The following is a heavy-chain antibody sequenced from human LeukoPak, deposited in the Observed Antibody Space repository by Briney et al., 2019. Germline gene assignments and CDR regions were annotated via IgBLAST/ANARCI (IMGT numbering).Heavy chain of an antibody. Sequence: GGSLRLSCAASGFIFSSYAMSWVRQAPGKGLEWVSAISGSGGGTYYADSVKGRFTISRDNSNNTLYLQMNSLRAEDTAVYYCAKDLGLWSGYYTFDYCGQGTLVTVSS. CDR3: AKDLGLWSGYYTFDY. J-gene: IGHJ4*02. CDR2: ISGSGGGT. CDR1: GFIFSSYA. V-gene: IGHV3-23*01. D-gene: IGHD3-3*01.